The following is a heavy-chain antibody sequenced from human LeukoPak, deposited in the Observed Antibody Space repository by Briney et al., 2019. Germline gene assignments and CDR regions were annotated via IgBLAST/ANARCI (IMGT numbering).Heavy chain of an antibody. CDR2: INHSGST. CDR3: ARFDYDSSDYGGFDY. J-gene: IGHJ4*02. D-gene: IGHD3-22*01. CDR1: GGSFSSYY. V-gene: IGHV4-34*01. Sequence: SETLSLTCAVYGGSFSSYYWSWIPQPPGKGLEWIGEINHSGSTNYNPSLKSRVTISVDTSKNQFSLKLSSVTAADTAVFYCARFDYDSSDYGGFDYWGQGTLVTVSS.